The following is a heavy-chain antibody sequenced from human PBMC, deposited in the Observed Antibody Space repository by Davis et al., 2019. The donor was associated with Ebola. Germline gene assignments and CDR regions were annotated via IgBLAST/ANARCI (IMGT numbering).Heavy chain of an antibody. J-gene: IGHJ4*02. CDR2: ISGNGGST. V-gene: IGHV3-23*01. CDR3: AKDYTTSSYYLDY. Sequence: GESLKISCAASGFTFSSYAMSWVRQAPGKGLEWVSSISGNGGSTYYVDSVKGRFTISRDNSKNTLYLQMNSLRAEDTAVYYCAKDYTTSSYYLDYWGQGVLVTVSS. D-gene: IGHD6-6*01. CDR1: GFTFSSYA.